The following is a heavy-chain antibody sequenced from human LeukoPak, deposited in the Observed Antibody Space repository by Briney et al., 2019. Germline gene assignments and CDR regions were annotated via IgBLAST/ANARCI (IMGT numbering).Heavy chain of an antibody. V-gene: IGHV1-2*02. D-gene: IGHD3-9*01. CDR1: GYTFTGYY. CDR2: INPNSGGT. J-gene: IGHJ6*02. Sequence: ASVKVSCKASGYTFTGYYMHWVRQAPGQGLEWMGWINPNSGGTNYAQKFQGRVTMTRDTSISTAYMELSRLRSDDTAVYYCANIMLNFDWLLYDYYYYGMDVWGQGTTVTVSS. CDR3: ANIMLNFDWLLYDYYYYGMDV.